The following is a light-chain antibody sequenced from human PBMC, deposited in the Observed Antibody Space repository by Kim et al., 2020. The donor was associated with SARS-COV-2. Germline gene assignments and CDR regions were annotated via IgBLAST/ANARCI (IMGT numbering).Light chain of an antibody. CDR3: QQYNNWPTWT. Sequence: EIVMTQSPGPLSVSPGERATLSCRASQSVSNNLAWYQQKPGQAPRLLIYGASTRATGIPARFSGSGSGTEFTLTISSLQSEDFVVYYCQQYNNWPTWTFGQGTKVDIK. CDR2: GAS. CDR1: QSVSNN. V-gene: IGKV3-15*01. J-gene: IGKJ1*01.